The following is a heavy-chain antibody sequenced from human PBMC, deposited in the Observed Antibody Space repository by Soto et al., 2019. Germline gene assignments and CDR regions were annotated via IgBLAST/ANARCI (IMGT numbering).Heavy chain of an antibody. Sequence: LKDWWKCSGYSFSNNWIGWVLQMPGKGLEWMGIIYPGDSDTRYTPSFQGQVTFSADRSISTAYLQWTSLKASDTAIYYCARLSGYESDYYYGIDVWGQGTTVTVSS. V-gene: IGHV5-51*01. D-gene: IGHD5-12*01. CDR1: GYSFSNNW. CDR3: ARLSGYESDYYYGIDV. J-gene: IGHJ6*02. CDR2: IYPGDSDT.